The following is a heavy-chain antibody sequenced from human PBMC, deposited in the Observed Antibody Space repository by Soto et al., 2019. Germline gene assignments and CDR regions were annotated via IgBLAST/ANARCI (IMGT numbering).Heavy chain of an antibody. CDR3: ARGRKNDYGDPFDY. D-gene: IGHD4-17*01. J-gene: IGHJ4*02. Sequence: VQLVESGGGLVQPGGSLRLSCAASGFTFSSYWMSWVRQAPGKGLEWVANINQDGSEKYYVDSVKGRFTISTDNAKNSLYLQMNSLRAEDTAVYYCARGRKNDYGDPFDYWGQGTLVTVSS. CDR1: GFTFSSYW. CDR2: INQDGSEK. V-gene: IGHV3-7*01.